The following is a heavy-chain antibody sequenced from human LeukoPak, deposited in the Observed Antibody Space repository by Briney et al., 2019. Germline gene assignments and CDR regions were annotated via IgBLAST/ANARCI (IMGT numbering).Heavy chain of an antibody. Sequence: GGSLRLSCVASGFTSDDYAMHWVRPAPGKGLEWVSGISWNSGSIGYADSVKGRFTISRDNAKNSLYLQMNSLRAEDTAVYYCARSGLLWFGESLVYWGQGTLVTVSS. V-gene: IGHV3-9*02. CDR3: ARSGLLWFGESLVY. CDR1: GFTSDDYA. J-gene: IGHJ4*02. CDR2: ISWNSGSI. D-gene: IGHD3-10*01.